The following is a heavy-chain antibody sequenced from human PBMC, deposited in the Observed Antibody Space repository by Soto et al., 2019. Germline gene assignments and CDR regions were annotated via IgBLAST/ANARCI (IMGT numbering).Heavy chain of an antibody. CDR2: IYYSGST. CDR3: ARDLRGSRTSRRWNYYGMDV. D-gene: IGHD2-2*01. V-gene: IGHV4-31*03. CDR1: GGSISSGGYY. J-gene: IGHJ6*02. Sequence: PSETLSLTCTVSGGSISSGGYYWSWIRQHPGKGLEWIGYIYYSGSTNYNPSLKSRVTISVDTSKNQFSLKLSSVAAADTAVYYCARDLRGSRTSRRWNYYGMDVWGQGTTVTVSS.